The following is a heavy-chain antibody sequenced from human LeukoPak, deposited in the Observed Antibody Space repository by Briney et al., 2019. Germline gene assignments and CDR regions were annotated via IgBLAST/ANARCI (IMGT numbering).Heavy chain of an antibody. CDR2: IWYDGSNK. D-gene: IGHD2-15*01. V-gene: IGHV3-33*06. J-gene: IGHJ3*01. CDR3: AKATCSGASCFSDSRDAFDL. CDR1: GIIFSDFG. Sequence: GGSLRLSCAASGIIFSDFGMHWVRQAPGKGLEWMAIIWYDGSNKYYADSVKGRFTISRDNSQNTMYPQMNSLRAEDTAVSYCAKATCSGASCFSDSRDAFDLWGQGTMVTVSS.